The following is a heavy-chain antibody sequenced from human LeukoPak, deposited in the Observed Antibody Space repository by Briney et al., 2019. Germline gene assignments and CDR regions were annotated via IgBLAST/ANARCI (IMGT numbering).Heavy chain of an antibody. Sequence: SETLSLTCAVSGYSISSGYYWGWIRQPPGKGLEWIGSIYHSGSTYYNPSLKSRVTISVDTSKNQFSLKLSSVTAADTAVYYCVRLAAAVDYWGQGTLVTVSS. D-gene: IGHD6-13*01. J-gene: IGHJ4*02. CDR1: GYSISSGYY. CDR2: IYHSGST. V-gene: IGHV4-38-2*01. CDR3: VRLAAAVDY.